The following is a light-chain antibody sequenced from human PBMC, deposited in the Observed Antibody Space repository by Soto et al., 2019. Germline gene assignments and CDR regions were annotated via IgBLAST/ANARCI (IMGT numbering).Light chain of an antibody. J-gene: IGKJ4*01. CDR2: DGS. V-gene: IGKV3D-20*01. Sequence: EIGVTQSPATLSLSPEDRATLSCGASQSVRSSYVAWYQQKAGLAPRLLIYDGSSRASGIPDRFSGSGSGTDFTLTIGRLEPEDFAVYYCQQYDNSAPLSFGGGTKVEMK. CDR1: QSVRSSY. CDR3: QQYDNSAPLS.